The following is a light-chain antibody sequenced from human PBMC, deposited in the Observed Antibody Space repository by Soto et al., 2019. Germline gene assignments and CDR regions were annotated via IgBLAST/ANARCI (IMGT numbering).Light chain of an antibody. CDR3: AAWDDSLSGVL. J-gene: IGLJ2*01. V-gene: IGLV1-47*01. Sequence: QSVLTQPPSVSGTPGQRVTISCSGSSSNIGSNYVYWYQQFPGTAPKLLIYMNDKRRSGVPDRFSGSKSGTSVSLAISRLRSEDEADYYCAAWDDSLSGVLFGGGTKLTVL. CDR2: MND. CDR1: SSNIGSNY.